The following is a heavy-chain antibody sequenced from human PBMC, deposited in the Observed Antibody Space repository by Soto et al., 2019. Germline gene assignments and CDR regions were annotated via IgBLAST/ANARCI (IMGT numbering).Heavy chain of an antibody. Sequence: SVKVSCKXSGFTFTSSAVQWVRQARGQRLEWIGWIVVGSGNTNYAQKFQERVTITRDMSTSTAYMELSSLRSEDTAVYYCHSGVLRSLDPGAFDIWGQGTMVTVSS. V-gene: IGHV1-58*01. CDR3: HSGVLRSLDPGAFDI. CDR1: GFTFTSSA. D-gene: IGHD3-3*01. J-gene: IGHJ3*02. CDR2: IVVGSGNT.